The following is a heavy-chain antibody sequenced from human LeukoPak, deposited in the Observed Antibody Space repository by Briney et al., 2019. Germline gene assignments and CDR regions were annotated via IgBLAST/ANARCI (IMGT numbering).Heavy chain of an antibody. V-gene: IGHV3-66*02. CDR3: ARDLESSGPHYYYDYYMDV. D-gene: IGHD3-22*01. CDR1: GFTDSSNY. CDR2: IYSGGST. Sequence: GGSLRLSCAASGFTDSSNYMSWLRQAPGKGLDWVSVIYSGGSTYYADSVKGRFTISRDNSKNTLYLQMNSLRAEDTAVYYCARDLESSGPHYYYDYYMDVWGKGTTVTVSS. J-gene: IGHJ6*03.